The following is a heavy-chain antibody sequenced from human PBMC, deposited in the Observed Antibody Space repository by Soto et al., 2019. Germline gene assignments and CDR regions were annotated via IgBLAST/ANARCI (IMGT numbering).Heavy chain of an antibody. CDR3: ARRIPFGYGMDV. D-gene: IGHD2-21*01. CDR2: ITSNGGNT. CDR1: AFTFSDYY. J-gene: IGHJ6*02. V-gene: IGHV3-64*01. Sequence: PGGSLRLSCAASAFTFSDYYMSWVRQAPGKGLEYVSAITSNGGNTDYASSVKGRFTISRDNSKNTLYLQMGSLRAEDMAVYYCARRIPFGYGMDVWAQGTTVTVSS.